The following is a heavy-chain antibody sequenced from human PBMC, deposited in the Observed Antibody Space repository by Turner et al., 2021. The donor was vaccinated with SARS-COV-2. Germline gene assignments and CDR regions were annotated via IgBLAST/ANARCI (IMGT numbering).Heavy chain of an antibody. V-gene: IGHV3-15*01. CDR3: TTDIGPITIFGVATRYGMDV. Sequence: EVQLVESGGGLVKPGGSLRLSCAASGFNFRNAWMSWVRPAPGKGLEWVGRIKSKTEGGTTDYAAPVKGRFTISRDDSKNTGYLQMNSLKTEDTAVYYCTTDIGPITIFGVATRYGMDVWGQGTTVTVSS. CDR1: GFNFRNAW. D-gene: IGHD3-3*01. J-gene: IGHJ6*02. CDR2: IKSKTEGGTT.